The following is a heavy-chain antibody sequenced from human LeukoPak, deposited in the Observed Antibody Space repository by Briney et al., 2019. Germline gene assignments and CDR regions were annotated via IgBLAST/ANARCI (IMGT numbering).Heavy chain of an antibody. D-gene: IGHD5-12*01. CDR2: INPNSGAT. CDR1: GYTFNDYY. V-gene: IGHV1-2*02. CDR3: AREAGVATAIDY. Sequence: GASVKVSCKASGYTFNDYYMHWVRQAPGQGLEWMGWINPNSGATSYAERFQGRVTMTRDTSISTAYMELSSLRSEDTAVYYCAREAGVATAIDYWGQGTLVTVSS. J-gene: IGHJ4*02.